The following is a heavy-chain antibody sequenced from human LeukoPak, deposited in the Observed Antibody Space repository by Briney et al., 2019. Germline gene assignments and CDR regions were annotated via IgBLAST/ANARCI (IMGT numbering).Heavy chain of an antibody. V-gene: IGHV4-59*01. CDR3: ARDRAGYAFDI. J-gene: IGHJ3*02. Sequence: SETLSLTCTVSGGSISYYYWSWIRQPPGKGLEWIGYIYYSGSTNYNPSLKSRVTISVDTSKDQFSLKLSSVTAADTAVYYCARDRAGYAFDIWGQGTMVTVSS. CDR1: GGSISYYY. D-gene: IGHD5-18*01. CDR2: IYYSGST.